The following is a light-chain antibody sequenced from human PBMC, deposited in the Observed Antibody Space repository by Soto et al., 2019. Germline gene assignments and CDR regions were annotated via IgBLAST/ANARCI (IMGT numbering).Light chain of an antibody. Sequence: QSVLTQPPSVSGAPGQRVTISCTGSSSNIGAGYDVHWYQQLPGTGPKLLIYANTNRPSGVPDRFSGSKSGTSASLAITGLRAEDEADYYRQSYDSSLSGYVFGTGTKLTVL. V-gene: IGLV1-40*01. CDR3: QSYDSSLSGYV. CDR2: ANT. CDR1: SSNIGAGYD. J-gene: IGLJ1*01.